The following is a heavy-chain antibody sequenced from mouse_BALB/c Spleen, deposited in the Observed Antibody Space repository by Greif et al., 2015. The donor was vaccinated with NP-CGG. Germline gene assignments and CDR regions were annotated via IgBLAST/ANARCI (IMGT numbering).Heavy chain of an antibody. D-gene: IGHD1-1*01. J-gene: IGHJ4*01. CDR1: GYTFTSYW. Sequence: VQLQESGAELARPGASVKLSCKASGYTFTSYWMQWVKQRPGQGLEWIGAIYPGDGDTRYTQKFKGKATLTADKSSSTAYMQLSSLASEDSAVYYCAREAGYGSSSPHAMDYWGQGTSVTVSS. CDR3: AREAGYGSSSPHAMDY. V-gene: IGHV1-87*01. CDR2: IYPGDGDT.